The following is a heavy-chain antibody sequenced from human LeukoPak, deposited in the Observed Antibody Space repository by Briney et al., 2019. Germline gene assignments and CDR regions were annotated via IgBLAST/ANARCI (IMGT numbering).Heavy chain of an antibody. CDR1: GGSISSYY. Sequence: SETLSLTCTVSGGSISSYYWSWIRQPPGKGLEWIGYIYYSGSTNYNPSLKSRVTISVDTSKNQFSLKLSSVTAADTAVYYCARISGYDSGGAFDIWGQGTMVTVSS. J-gene: IGHJ3*02. CDR3: ARISGYDSGGAFDI. V-gene: IGHV4-59*01. D-gene: IGHD5-12*01. CDR2: IYYSGST.